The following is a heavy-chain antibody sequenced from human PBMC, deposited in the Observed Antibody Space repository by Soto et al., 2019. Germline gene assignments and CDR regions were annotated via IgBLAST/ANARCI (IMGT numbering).Heavy chain of an antibody. CDR2: IDGSGRNT. Sequence: EVQLLESGGGLVQPGGSLRLSCAASGFTFSSYAMSWVRQAPGKGLEWVSGIDGSGRNTYYADSMKGRFTISRDNSKNTLSVQMGSLRVEDTALYYCAKDGGSVCSGGTCYFQAPDYWGQGTLVTVSS. CDR3: AKDGGSVCSGGTCYFQAPDY. D-gene: IGHD2-15*01. J-gene: IGHJ4*02. V-gene: IGHV3-23*01. CDR1: GFTFSSYA.